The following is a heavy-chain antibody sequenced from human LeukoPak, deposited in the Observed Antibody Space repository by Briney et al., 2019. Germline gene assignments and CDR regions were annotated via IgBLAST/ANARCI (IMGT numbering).Heavy chain of an antibody. CDR1: GDSISSCNW. J-gene: IGHJ5*02. Sequence: SGTLSLTCAVSGDSISSCNWWRFRQPPPEELVEWIGEIYHSGSTNYNPSLKSRVTISVDKSKNQFSLKLSSVTAEDTAVYYCARDSRIAVAGTFGPNAGYNWFDPWGQGTLVTVSS. V-gene: IGHV4-4*02. D-gene: IGHD6-19*01. CDR3: ARDSRIAVAGTFGPNAGYNWFDP. CDR2: IYHSGST.